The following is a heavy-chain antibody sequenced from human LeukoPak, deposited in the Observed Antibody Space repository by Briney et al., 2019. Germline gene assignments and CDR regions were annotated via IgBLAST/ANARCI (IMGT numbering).Heavy chain of an antibody. V-gene: IGHV3-30-3*01. Sequence: GGSLRLSCAASGFTFSSYAMHWVRQAPGKGLEWVAVISYDGSNKYYADSVKGRFTISRDNSKNTLYLQMNSLRAEDTAVYYCAREGGSGSYGYFDYWGQGTLVTVSS. D-gene: IGHD3-10*01. CDR1: GFTFSSYA. CDR2: ISYDGSNK. CDR3: AREGGSGSYGYFDY. J-gene: IGHJ4*02.